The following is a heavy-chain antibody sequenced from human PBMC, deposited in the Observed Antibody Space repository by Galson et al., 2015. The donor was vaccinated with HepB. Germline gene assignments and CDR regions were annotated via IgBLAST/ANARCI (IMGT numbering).Heavy chain of an antibody. J-gene: IGHJ4*02. D-gene: IGHD3-22*01. CDR3: AKDLVRGYYVSSGYYSPPDY. V-gene: IGHV3-30*02. CDR2: IRYDGSNT. CDR1: GFTFSSYG. Sequence: SLRLSCAASGFTFSSYGMNWVRQAPGKGLEWVAFIRYDGSNTYYADSVKDRFTISRDYSKNTLYLQMNSLRAEDTAVYYCAKDLVRGYYVSSGYYSPPDYWGQGTLVTVSS.